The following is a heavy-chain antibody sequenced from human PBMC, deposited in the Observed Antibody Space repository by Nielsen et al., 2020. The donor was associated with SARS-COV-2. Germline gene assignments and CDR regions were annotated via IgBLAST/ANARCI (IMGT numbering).Heavy chain of an antibody. D-gene: IGHD3-10*01. J-gene: IGHJ4*02. Sequence: GGSLRPSCAASGFTFSRHAMNWVRQAPGKGLEWVSIIGAGGDNIYYADSVKGRFTISKDNSKNTLYLQINSLRADDTAVYYCATQADGYKSPYDYWGQGTLVTVSS. CDR2: IGAGGDNI. V-gene: IGHV3-23*01. CDR1: GFTFSRHA. CDR3: ATQADGYKSPYDY.